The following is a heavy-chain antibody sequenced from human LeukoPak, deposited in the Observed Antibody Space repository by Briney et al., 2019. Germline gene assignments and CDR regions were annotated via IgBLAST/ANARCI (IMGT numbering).Heavy chain of an antibody. D-gene: IGHD6-6*01. CDR3: ARDFSSSSTVYYYYYMDV. J-gene: IGHJ6*03. V-gene: IGHV4-39*07. CDR2: ISYSGTT. CDR1: GGSISSRPYY. Sequence: SETLSLTCTVSGGSISSRPYYWGWVRQPPGKGLEWIGTISYSGTTYYSPSLKSRVTISLDTSKNQFSLKLSSVTAADTAVYYCARDFSSSSTVYYYYYMDVWGKGTTVTVSS.